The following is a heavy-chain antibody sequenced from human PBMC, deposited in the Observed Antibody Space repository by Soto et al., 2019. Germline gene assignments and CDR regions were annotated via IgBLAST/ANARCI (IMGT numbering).Heavy chain of an antibody. CDR2: FDPEDGET. J-gene: IGHJ4*02. V-gene: IGHV1-24*01. CDR3: ATEQSIAAATPIDY. Sequence: ASVKVSCRVSGYTLTELSMHWVRQAPGKGLEWMGGFDPEDGETIYAQKFQGRVTMTEDTSTDTAYMELSSLRSEDTAVYYCATEQSIAAATPIDYWGQGTLVTVSS. D-gene: IGHD6-13*01. CDR1: GYTLTELS.